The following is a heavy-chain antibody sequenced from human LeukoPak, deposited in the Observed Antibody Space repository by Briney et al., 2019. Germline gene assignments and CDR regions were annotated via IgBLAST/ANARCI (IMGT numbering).Heavy chain of an antibody. CDR1: GGSIIGHW. CDR2: IFYSGGST. V-gene: IGHV4-59*08. Sequence: SETLSLTCTVSGGSIIGHWWSWIRQPPGKGLEWIGDIFYSGGSTNYNPSLKSRLTMSLDTSKNQFSLKLTSVTAADTAMYYCARRNTADASIDFWGQGTLVPASS. J-gene: IGHJ4*02. CDR3: ARRNTADASIDF. D-gene: IGHD2/OR15-2a*01.